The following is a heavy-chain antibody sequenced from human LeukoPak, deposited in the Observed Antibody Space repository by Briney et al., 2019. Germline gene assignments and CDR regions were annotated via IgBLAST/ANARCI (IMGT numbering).Heavy chain of an antibody. CDR3: TRVEETATTAAIIRKYSYYYYYMDV. J-gene: IGHJ6*03. Sequence: GGSLRLSCAASGFTFSSYSMNWVRQAPGKGLEWVANIKQDGSEKHYVDSVKGRFTISRDNAKNSLYLQMSSLRAEDTAVYYCTRVEETATTAAIIRKYSYYYYYMDVWGKGNTVTVPS. CDR2: IKQDGSEK. CDR1: GFTFSSYS. D-gene: IGHD4-11*01. V-gene: IGHV3-7*01.